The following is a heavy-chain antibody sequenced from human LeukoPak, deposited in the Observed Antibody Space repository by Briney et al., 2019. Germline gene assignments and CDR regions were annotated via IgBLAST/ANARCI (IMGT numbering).Heavy chain of an antibody. CDR1: GFTFSSYG. CDR3: AKDLCLRGCYYGSGSYYKGFDP. V-gene: IGHV3-30*18. CDR2: ISYDGSNK. J-gene: IGHJ5*02. Sequence: GGSLRLSCAASGFTFSSYGMHWVRQAPGKGLEWVVVISYDGSNKYYADSVKGRFTISRDNSKNTLYLQMNSLRAEDTAVYYCAKDLCLRGCYYGSGSYYKGFDPWGQGTLVTVSS. D-gene: IGHD3-10*01.